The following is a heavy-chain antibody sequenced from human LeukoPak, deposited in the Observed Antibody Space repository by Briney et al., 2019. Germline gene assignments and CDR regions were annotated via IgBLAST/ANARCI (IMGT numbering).Heavy chain of an antibody. Sequence: SVKVSCKASGGTFSSYAISWVRQAPGQGLEWMGGIITIFGTANYAQKFQGRVTITTDESTSTAYMELSSLRSEDTAVYYCASSLEHIVVVTARVERLLGVFQHWGQGTLVTVSS. CDR2: IITIFGTA. CDR1: GGTFSSYA. V-gene: IGHV1-69*05. CDR3: ASSLEHIVVVTARVERLLGVFQH. D-gene: IGHD2-21*02. J-gene: IGHJ1*01.